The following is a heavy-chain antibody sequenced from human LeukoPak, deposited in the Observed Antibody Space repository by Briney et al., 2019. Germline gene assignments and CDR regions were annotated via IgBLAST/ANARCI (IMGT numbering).Heavy chain of an antibody. CDR2: ISAYNGNT. CDR3: ARGEGDYYDSSGSYY. J-gene: IGHJ4*02. D-gene: IGHD3-22*01. Sequence: ASVKVSCKASGYTFTSYGISWVRQAPGQGLEWMGWISAYNGNTNYAQKLQGRVTMPTDTSTSTAYMELRSLRSDDTAVYYCARGEGDYYDSSGSYYWGQGTLVTVSS. V-gene: IGHV1-18*01. CDR1: GYTFTSYG.